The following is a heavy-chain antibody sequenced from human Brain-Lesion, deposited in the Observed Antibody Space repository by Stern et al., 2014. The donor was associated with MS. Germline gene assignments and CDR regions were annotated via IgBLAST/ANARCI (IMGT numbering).Heavy chain of an antibody. J-gene: IGHJ5*02. D-gene: IGHD2-15*01. V-gene: IGHV4-39*01. CDR2: IYYSGNT. CDR1: GGSVSSTSYA. CDR3: AGEEDIRYCSGGSCTGNWFDP. Sequence: QVQLVQSGPGLVKPSETLSLTCTVAGGSVSSTSYAWAWIRQPPGKGLEWIGTIYYSGNTHYRPSLKSRLPISLDPSKNQFSLQLGSGTAADTAVYYCAGEEDIRYCSGGSCTGNWFDPWGQGTLVTVSS.